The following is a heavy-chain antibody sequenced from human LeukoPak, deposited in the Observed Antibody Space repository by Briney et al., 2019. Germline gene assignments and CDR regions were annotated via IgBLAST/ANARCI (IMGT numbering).Heavy chain of an antibody. D-gene: IGHD3-22*01. CDR1: GGTFSSYA. CDR3: ARDLGYDYGDD. Sequence: ASGKVSCKASGGTFSSYAISWVRQAPGQGLEWMGGIIPIFGTANYAQKFQGRVTITTDESTSTAYMELSSLRSEDTAVYYCARDLGYDYGDDWGQGTLVTVSS. CDR2: IIPIFGTA. V-gene: IGHV1-69*05. J-gene: IGHJ4*02.